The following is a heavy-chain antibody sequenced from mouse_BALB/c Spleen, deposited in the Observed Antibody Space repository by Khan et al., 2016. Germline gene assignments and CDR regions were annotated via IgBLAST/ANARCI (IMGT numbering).Heavy chain of an antibody. CDR2: ISYSGIT. D-gene: IGHD2-3*01. Sequence: VQLQQSGPGLVKPSQSLSLTCTVTGYSITSDYAWNWIRQFPGNKLEWMGYISYSGITSYNPSLKSRISITRDTSKNQFFLQLISVTTEDTATYYCADDSYYAWFPYWGQGTLVTVSA. CDR1: GYSITSDYA. J-gene: IGHJ3*01. CDR3: ADDSYYAWFPY. V-gene: IGHV3-2*02.